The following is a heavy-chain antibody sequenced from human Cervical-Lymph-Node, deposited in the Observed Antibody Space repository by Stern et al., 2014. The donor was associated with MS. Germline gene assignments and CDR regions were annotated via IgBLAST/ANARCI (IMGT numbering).Heavy chain of an antibody. CDR2: FDPEDGET. V-gene: IGHV1-24*01. Sequence: DQLVESGAEVKKPGASVKVSCKVSGYTLTELSMHWVRQAPGKGLEWMGGFDPEDGETIYAQKFQGRVTMTDDTSTDTAYMELSSLRSEDTAVYYCATDRDDFRSGYSAPTKGYGLDVWGQGTTVTVTS. D-gene: IGHD3-3*01. CDR1: GYTLTELS. CDR3: ATDRDDFRSGYSAPTKGYGLDV. J-gene: IGHJ6*02.